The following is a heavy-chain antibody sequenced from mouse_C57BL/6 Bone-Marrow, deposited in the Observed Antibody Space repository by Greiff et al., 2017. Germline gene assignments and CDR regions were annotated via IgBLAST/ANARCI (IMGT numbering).Heavy chain of an antibody. D-gene: IGHD1-1*01. CDR2: ISNLAYSI. CDR3: ERLGLRSYYYAMDY. J-gene: IGHJ4*01. Sequence: EVKLMESGGGLVQPGGSLKLSCAASGFTFSDYGMAWVRQAPRKWPEWVAFISNLAYSIYYADTVTGRFTISRENAKNTLYLEMSSLRSEDTAMYYCERLGLRSYYYAMDYWGQGTSVTVSS. V-gene: IGHV5-15*04. CDR1: GFTFSDYG.